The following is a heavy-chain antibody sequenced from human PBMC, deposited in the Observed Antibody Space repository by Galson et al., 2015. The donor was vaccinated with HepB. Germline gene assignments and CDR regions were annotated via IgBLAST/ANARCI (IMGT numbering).Heavy chain of an antibody. CDR1: GFTFSSYA. J-gene: IGHJ4*02. Sequence: SLRLSCAASGFTFSSYAMHWVRQAPGKGLEYVSAISSNGGSTYYADSVKGRFTISRDNSKNTLYLQMSSLRAEDTAVYYCVTLPGYGDNDYWGQGTLVTVSS. D-gene: IGHD4-23*01. CDR3: VTLPGYGDNDY. CDR2: ISSNGGST. V-gene: IGHV3-64D*06.